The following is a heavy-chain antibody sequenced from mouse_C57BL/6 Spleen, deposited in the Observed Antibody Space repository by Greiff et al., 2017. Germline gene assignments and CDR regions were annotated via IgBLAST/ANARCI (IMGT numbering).Heavy chain of an antibody. D-gene: IGHD3-1*01. J-gene: IGHJ2*01. Sequence: VKLQESGAELVKPGASVKLSCKASGYTFTEYTIHWVKQRSGQGLEWIGWFYPGSGSIKYNEKFKDKATLTADKSSSTVYMERSRLTSEDSAVYFCARHEEGYYYFDYWGQGTTLTVSS. CDR3: ARHEEGYYYFDY. CDR2: FYPGSGSI. V-gene: IGHV1-62-2*01. CDR1: GYTFTEYT.